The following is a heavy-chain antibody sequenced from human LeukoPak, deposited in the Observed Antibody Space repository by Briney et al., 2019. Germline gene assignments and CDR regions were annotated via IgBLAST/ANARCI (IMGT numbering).Heavy chain of an antibody. Sequence: GGSLRLSCAASGFTVSSYYMTWVRQAPGKGLEWVSYISSSSSTIYYADSVKGRFTISRDNAKNSLYLQMNSLRAEDTAVYYCARDRSTVVITPFDYWGQGTLVTVSS. J-gene: IGHJ4*02. CDR2: ISSSSSTI. CDR3: ARDRSTVVITPFDY. D-gene: IGHD3-3*01. CDR1: GFTVSSYY. V-gene: IGHV3-48*01.